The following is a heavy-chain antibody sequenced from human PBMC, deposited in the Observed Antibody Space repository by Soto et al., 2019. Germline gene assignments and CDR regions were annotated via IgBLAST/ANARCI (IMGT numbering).Heavy chain of an antibody. CDR3: VRAPWHLPYIMDV. CDR2: INPNNSYT. Sequence: ASVKVSFKASGYTFTGYYMHWLRQAPGQGLEWMGWINPNNSYTNYAQKFQGRVTLTRDTSISTGYMELSSLRSDDTAVFYCVRAPWHLPYIMDVWVQGTTVTVSS. D-gene: IGHD2-2*02. V-gene: IGHV1-2*02. J-gene: IGHJ6*02. CDR1: GYTFTGYY.